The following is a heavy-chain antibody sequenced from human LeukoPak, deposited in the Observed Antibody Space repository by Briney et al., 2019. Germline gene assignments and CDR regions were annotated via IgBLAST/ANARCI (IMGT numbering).Heavy chain of an antibody. CDR1: GGSISSSSYY. Sequence: SETLSLTCTVSGGSISSSSYYWGWIRQPPGKGLEWIGSIYYSGSTYYNPSLKSRVTISVDTSKNQFSLKLSSVTAADTAVYYCARRGPSRTYYYDSSRYYYFDYWGQGTLVTVSS. D-gene: IGHD3-22*01. CDR3: ARRGPSRTYYYDSSRYYYFDY. J-gene: IGHJ4*02. CDR2: IYYSGST. V-gene: IGHV4-39*01.